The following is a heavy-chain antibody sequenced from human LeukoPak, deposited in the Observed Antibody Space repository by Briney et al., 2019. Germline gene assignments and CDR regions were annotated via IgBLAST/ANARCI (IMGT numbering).Heavy chain of an antibody. J-gene: IGHJ4*02. CDR2: ISWNSGSI. Sequence: GGSLRLSCAASGFTFGDYAMHWVRQAPGKGLEWVSGISWNSGSIGYADSVKGRFTISRDNAKNSLYLQMNSLRAEDTALYYCAKDIDYYDSSGSFDYWGQGTLVTVSS. V-gene: IGHV3-9*01. D-gene: IGHD3-22*01. CDR3: AKDIDYYDSSGSFDY. CDR1: GFTFGDYA.